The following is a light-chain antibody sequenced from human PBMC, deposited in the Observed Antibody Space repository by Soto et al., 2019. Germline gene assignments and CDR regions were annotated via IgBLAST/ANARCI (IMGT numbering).Light chain of an antibody. Sequence: QSALTQPRSVSGSPGQSVTISCTGTSSDIGTYNYVSWYQQHPGKAPKLMISDVTKRPSGVPGRFSGSKSGNTASLTISGLQAEDEADYYCSSYTSSSFYVFGTGTKVTVL. CDR1: SSDIGTYNY. V-gene: IGLV2-11*01. J-gene: IGLJ1*01. CDR3: SSYTSSSFYV. CDR2: DVT.